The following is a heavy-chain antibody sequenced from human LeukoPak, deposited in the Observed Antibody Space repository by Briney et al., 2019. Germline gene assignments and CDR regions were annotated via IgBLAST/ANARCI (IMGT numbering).Heavy chain of an antibody. J-gene: IGHJ5*02. CDR3: ARLLGWSGPINWFDP. CDR1: GDSISSDY. CDR2: VYYSGIT. D-gene: IGHD3-3*01. Sequence: SETLSLTCTVSGDSISSDYWSWIRQPPGKGLEWIGYVYYSGITNYNPSLKSRVTISVGTSKNHFSLKLTSVTAADTAVYYCARLLGWSGPINWFDPWGRGTLVTVSS. V-gene: IGHV4-59*08.